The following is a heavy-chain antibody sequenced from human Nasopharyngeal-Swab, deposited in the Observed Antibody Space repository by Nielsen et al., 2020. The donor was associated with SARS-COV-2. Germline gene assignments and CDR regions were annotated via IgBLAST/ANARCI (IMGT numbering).Heavy chain of an antibody. CDR1: GGTFSSYA. J-gene: IGHJ6*02. Sequence: SVKVSCKASGGTFSSYAISWVRQAPGQGLEWMGGIIPIFGTANYAQKFQGRVTITADESTSTAYMELSGLRSEDTAVYYCARGLTTVTTYYYYGMDVWGQGTTVTVSS. D-gene: IGHD4-11*01. CDR3: ARGLTTVTTYYYYGMDV. CDR2: IIPIFGTA. V-gene: IGHV1-69*13.